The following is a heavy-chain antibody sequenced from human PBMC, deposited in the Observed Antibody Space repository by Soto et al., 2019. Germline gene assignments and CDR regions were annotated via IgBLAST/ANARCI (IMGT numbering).Heavy chain of an antibody. D-gene: IGHD3-3*01. CDR1: GGSISSSSYY. CDR3: ASLGYYDFWSGYLGDY. CDR2: IYYSGST. Sequence: PSETLSLTCTVSGGSISSSSYYWGWIRQPPGKGLEWIGSIYYSGSTYYNPSLKSRVTISVDTSKNQFSLKLSSVTAADTAVYYCASLGYYDFWSGYLGDYWGQGTLVTVSS. J-gene: IGHJ4*02. V-gene: IGHV4-39*01.